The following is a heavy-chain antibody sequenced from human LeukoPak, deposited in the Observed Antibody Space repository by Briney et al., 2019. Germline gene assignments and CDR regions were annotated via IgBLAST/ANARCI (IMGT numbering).Heavy chain of an antibody. V-gene: IGHV3-23*01. D-gene: IGHD5-18*01. Sequence: GGSLRLSCAASGFTFSSYAMSWVRQAPGKGLEWVSAISGSGGSTCYADSVKGRLTISRDNSKNTLYLQMNSLRAEDTAVYYCAKGTWIQLWLDWGQGTLVTVSS. CDR3: AKGTWIQLWLD. J-gene: IGHJ4*02. CDR1: GFTFSSYA. CDR2: ISGSGGST.